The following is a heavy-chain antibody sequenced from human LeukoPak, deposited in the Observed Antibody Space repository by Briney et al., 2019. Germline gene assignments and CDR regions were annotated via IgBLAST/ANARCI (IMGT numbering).Heavy chain of an antibody. V-gene: IGHV3-7*01. CDR1: GFTFSNHW. CDR2: IRPDGSAK. D-gene: IGHD3-22*01. J-gene: IGHJ4*02. Sequence: GGSLRLSCAASGFTFSNHWMSWVRQAPGKGLEWVANIRPDGSAKYYGDSVEGRLTISRDNATNSLYPQMNSLRADDTAVYYCARIDSRGSTWDYWGQGTLVTVSS. CDR3: ARIDSRGSTWDY.